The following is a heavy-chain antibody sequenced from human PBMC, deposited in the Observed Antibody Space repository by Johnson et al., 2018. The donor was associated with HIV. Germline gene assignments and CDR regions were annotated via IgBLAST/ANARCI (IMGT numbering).Heavy chain of an antibody. CDR1: GFTLSSYG. CDR3: ARDREDGLDAFDI. V-gene: IGHV3-30*02. CDR2: IRYDGSNK. D-gene: IGHD5-24*01. Sequence: QVQLVESGGGVVQPGGSLRLSCAASGFTLSSYGMHWVRQAPGKGLEWVAFIRYDGSNKYYADSVKGRFTISRDNSKNTLYLQMNSLRAEDTAVYYCARDREDGLDAFDIWGQGTMVTVSS. J-gene: IGHJ3*02.